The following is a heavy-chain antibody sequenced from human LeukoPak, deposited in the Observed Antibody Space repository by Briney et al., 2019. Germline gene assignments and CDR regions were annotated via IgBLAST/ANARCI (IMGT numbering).Heavy chain of an antibody. J-gene: IGHJ6*03. V-gene: IGHV3-74*01. D-gene: IGHD2-2*01. CDR1: GFTFSSYW. CDR3: ARDSSSTYCYYHYMDV. Sequence: GGCLRLSCAASGFTFSSYWMHWVRQAPGKGLVWVSRINSDGSSTSYADSLKGRCTISRDNAKHTLYLQMNGLRAEDTAVYYCARDSSSTYCYYHYMDVWGKGTTVTVSS. CDR2: INSDGSST.